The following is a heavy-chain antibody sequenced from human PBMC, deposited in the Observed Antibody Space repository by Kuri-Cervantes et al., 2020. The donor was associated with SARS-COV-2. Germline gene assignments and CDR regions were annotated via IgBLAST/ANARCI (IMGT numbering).Heavy chain of an antibody. J-gene: IGHJ6*02. CDR2: IYTSGST. CDR3: ARARTVTTFYYYYGMDV. V-gene: IGHV4-4*07. Sequence: SETLSLTCTVSGGSISSYYWSWIRQPAGKGLEWIGRIYTSGSTNYNPSLKSRVTISVDTSKNQFSLKLSSVTAADTAVYYCARARTVTTFYYYYGMDVWGQGTTVTVSS. CDR1: GGSISSYY. D-gene: IGHD4-11*01.